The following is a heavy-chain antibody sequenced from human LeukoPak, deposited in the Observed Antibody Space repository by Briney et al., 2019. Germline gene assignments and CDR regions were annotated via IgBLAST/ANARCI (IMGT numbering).Heavy chain of an antibody. J-gene: IGHJ4*02. CDR3: ARHIRSGYELFDY. V-gene: IGHV4-39*01. CDR1: GGSIGSNSYY. D-gene: IGHD5-12*01. CDR2: FYYNGST. Sequence: SETLSLTYGVSGGSIGSNSYYWGWIRQPPGKGLLWIGSFYYNGSTYFNPSLKSRVTISADTSKNQFSLKMSSVTAADTAVYYCARHIRSGYELFDYWGQGTLVTVSS.